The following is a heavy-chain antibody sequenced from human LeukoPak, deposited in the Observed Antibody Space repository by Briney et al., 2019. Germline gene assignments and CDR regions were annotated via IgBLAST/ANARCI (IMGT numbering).Heavy chain of an antibody. J-gene: IGHJ4*02. D-gene: IGHD3-9*01. CDR3: ARHHISYDILTGYYGYYYFDY. CDR2: INPSDSST. V-gene: IGHV1-46*01. CDR1: GYTSTNYY. Sequence: ASVKISCKASGYTSTNYYMNWVRQAPGQGLEWMGMINPSDSSTSYAQKFQGRVTITADKSTSTAYMELSSLRSEDTAVYYCARHHISYDILTGYYGYYYFDYWGQGTLVTVSS.